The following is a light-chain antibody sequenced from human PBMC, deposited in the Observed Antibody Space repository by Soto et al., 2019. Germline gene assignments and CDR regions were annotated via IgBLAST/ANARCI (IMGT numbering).Light chain of an antibody. V-gene: IGKV3D-15*01. CDR1: QSVSSR. Sequence: EIVMTQSPATLSVSPGERVTLSCRASQSVSSRLAWYQQKPGQSPXLFIYSASSRATGIPDRFSGSGSGTDFTLPISRLEPEDFANYYCQQYYSYPPWTFGQGTKEDIK. CDR2: SAS. CDR3: QQYYSYPPWT. J-gene: IGKJ1*01.